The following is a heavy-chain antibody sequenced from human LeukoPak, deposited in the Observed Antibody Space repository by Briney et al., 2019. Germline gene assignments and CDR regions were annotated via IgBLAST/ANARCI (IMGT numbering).Heavy chain of an antibody. CDR2: ISVCSGYT. CDR1: GYTFTNHG. CDR3: ARDLDSSGWFPPTYYYYGMDV. D-gene: IGHD6-19*01. V-gene: IGHV1-18*01. Sequence: ASVKVSCKASGYTFTNHGISWVRQAPGQGLEWMGWISVCSGYTNYAQKLQGRVTMTTETSTSTAYMELRSLRSDDTALYYCARDLDSSGWFPPTYYYYGMDVWGQGTTVTVSS. J-gene: IGHJ6*02.